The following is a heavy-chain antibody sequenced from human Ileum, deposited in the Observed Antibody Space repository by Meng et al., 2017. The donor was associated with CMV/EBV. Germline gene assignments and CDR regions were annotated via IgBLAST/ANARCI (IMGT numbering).Heavy chain of an antibody. Sequence: GGSLRLSCAASGFTFDNYAMSWVRQAPGKGPEWVSGLNWNGLRTAYADSVKGRFTISRDNAKNSLYLQMNSLRAEDTAVYYCARGSNLHVLVAWSQGTLVTVSS. CDR2: LNWNGLRT. CDR1: GFTFDNYA. D-gene: IGHD3-3*02. CDR3: ARGSNLHVLVA. J-gene: IGHJ5*02. V-gene: IGHV3-20*04.